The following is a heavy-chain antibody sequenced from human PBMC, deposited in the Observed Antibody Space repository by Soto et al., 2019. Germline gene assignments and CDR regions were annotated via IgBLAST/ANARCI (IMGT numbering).Heavy chain of an antibody. CDR3: ARESRYYYYYYGMDV. J-gene: IGHJ6*02. V-gene: IGHV1-69*13. CDR2: IIPIFGTA. Sequence: SVKVSCKACGGTFSSYAISWVRQAPGQGLEWMGGIIPIFGTANYAQKFQGRVTITADESTSTAYMELSSLRSEDTAVYYCARESRYYYYYYGMDVWGQGTTVTVSS. CDR1: GGTFSSYA.